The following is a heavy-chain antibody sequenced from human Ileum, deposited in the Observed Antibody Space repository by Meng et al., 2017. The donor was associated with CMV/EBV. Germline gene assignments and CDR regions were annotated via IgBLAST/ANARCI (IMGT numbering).Heavy chain of an antibody. CDR2: INPGRGTT. Sequence: SGYSFITDSMPWVRQPPGQRLEWMGIINPGRGTTTYAQHFQGRVTMTRDTSTSTVYMELSSLRSEDTAIYYCAKAYCGNDCYYLGPWGQGTLVTVSS. V-gene: IGHV1-46*01. CDR3: AKAYCGNDCYYLGP. CDR1: GYSFITDS. J-gene: IGHJ5*02. D-gene: IGHD2-21*01.